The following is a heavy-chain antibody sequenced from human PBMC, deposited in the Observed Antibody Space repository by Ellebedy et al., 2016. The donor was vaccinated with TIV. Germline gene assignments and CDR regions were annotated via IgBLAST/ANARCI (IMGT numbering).Heavy chain of an antibody. V-gene: IGHV4-59*01. J-gene: IGHJ4*02. CDR1: SDSFTTDF. Sequence: MPSETLSLTCTVSSDSFTTDFWNWIRQTPGKGLEWIGYIYYNGRASYNPSLTSRATMSIDTSKNQVSLKLSSVTAADTAVYYCARASYSIGYYGIDYWGPGNLVTVSS. D-gene: IGHD3-10*01. CDR2: IYYNGRA. CDR3: ARASYSIGYYGIDY.